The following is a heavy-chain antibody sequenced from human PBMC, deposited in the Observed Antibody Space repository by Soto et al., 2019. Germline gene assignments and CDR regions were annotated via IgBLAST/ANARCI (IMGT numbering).Heavy chain of an antibody. D-gene: IGHD6-19*01. CDR3: ARLIAVACPDY. J-gene: IGHJ4*02. Sequence: GGSLRLSCAASGFTFSSYSMNWVRQAPGKGLEWVSSISSSSSYIYYADSVKGRFTISRDNAKNSLYLQMNSLRAEDTAVYYCARLIAVACPDYWGPGTLVTVSS. CDR2: ISSSSSYI. CDR1: GFTFSSYS. V-gene: IGHV3-21*01.